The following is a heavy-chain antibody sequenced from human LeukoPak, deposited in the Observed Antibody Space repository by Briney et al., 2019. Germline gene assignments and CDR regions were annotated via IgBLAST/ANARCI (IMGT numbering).Heavy chain of an antibody. CDR2: IYYSGST. CDR1: GGSISSYY. CDR3: ARHRGQIMFGGVIVTDDAFDI. D-gene: IGHD3-16*02. V-gene: IGHV4-59*08. J-gene: IGHJ3*02. Sequence: SETLSLTCTVSGGSISSYYWSWIRQPPGKGLEWIGYIYYSGSTNYNPSLKSRVTISVDTSKNQFSLKLSSVTAADTAVYYCARHRGQIMFGGVIVTDDAFDIWGQGTMVTVSS.